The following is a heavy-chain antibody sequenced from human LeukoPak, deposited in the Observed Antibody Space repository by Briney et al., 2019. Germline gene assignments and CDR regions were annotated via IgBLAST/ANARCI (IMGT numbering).Heavy chain of an antibody. V-gene: IGHV1-18*01. CDR2: ISAYNGNT. D-gene: IGHD2-2*01. CDR1: GYTFTSYG. J-gene: IGHJ4*02. Sequence: GASVKVSCKASGYTFTSYGISWVRQAPGQGLEWMGWISAYNGNTNYAQKLQGRVTMTTDTSTSTAYMELRSLRSDDTAVYCCARGDIVVVPAAIDEVPFDYWGQGTLVTVSS. CDR3: ARGDIVVVPAAIDEVPFDY.